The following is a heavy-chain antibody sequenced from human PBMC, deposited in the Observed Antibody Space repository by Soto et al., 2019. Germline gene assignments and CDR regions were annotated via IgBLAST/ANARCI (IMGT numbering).Heavy chain of an antibody. CDR3: ARDFTAGATYSGPSYYAMDV. CDR2: IRYDGSNQ. CDR1: GFTFSTYG. V-gene: IGHV3-33*01. Sequence: GGSLRLSCAASGFTFSTYGMHWVRQAPGKGLEWVAGIRYDGSNQYYADSVKGQFTISRDNSKNTLYMQMDSVRADDTAVYYCARDFTAGATYSGPSYYAMDVWGQGTTVTVSS. D-gene: IGHD1-26*01. J-gene: IGHJ6*02.